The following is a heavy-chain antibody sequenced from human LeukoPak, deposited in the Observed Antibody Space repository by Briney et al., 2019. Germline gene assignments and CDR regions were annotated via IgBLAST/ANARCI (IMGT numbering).Heavy chain of an antibody. CDR1: GGSISSYY. Sequence: SETLSLTCTVSGGSISSYYWSWIRKPPGKGMEWIGYIYYSGSTNYNPSLKSRVTISVDTSKNQFSLKLSSLTAADTAVYYCARVTGYEYGMDVWGQGTTVTVSS. V-gene: IGHV4-59*01. CDR3: ARVTGYEYGMDV. CDR2: IYYSGST. J-gene: IGHJ6*02.